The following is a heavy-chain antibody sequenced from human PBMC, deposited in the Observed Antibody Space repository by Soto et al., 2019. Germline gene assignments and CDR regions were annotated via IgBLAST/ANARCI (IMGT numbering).Heavy chain of an antibody. CDR3: ARDRSYGPDAFDI. V-gene: IGHV3-30*03. CDR1: GLTFSDYA. CDR2: ISYDGSDK. D-gene: IGHD3-10*01. Sequence: GGSLRLSCAAFGLTFSDYAMHWVRQAPGTGLEWVAVISYDGSDKYYADSVKGRFTISRDNSKNRLYLQMNSLRAEDTAVYYCARDRSYGPDAFDIWGQGTMVTVS. J-gene: IGHJ3*02.